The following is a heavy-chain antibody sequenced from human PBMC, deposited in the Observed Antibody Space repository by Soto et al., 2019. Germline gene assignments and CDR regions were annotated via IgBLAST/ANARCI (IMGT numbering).Heavy chain of an antibody. J-gene: IGHJ6*02. CDR1: GFTFSSYG. CDR2: IWYDGSNK. Sequence: GGSLRLSCAASGFTFSSYGMHWVRQALGKGLEWAAVIWYDGSNKYYADSVKGRFTISRDNSKNTLYLQRNSLRATDTAVYYRARFRGYSYGYGYSYGIEVWGPGTTVTV. CDR3: ARFRGYSYGYGYSYGIEV. V-gene: IGHV3-33*01. D-gene: IGHD5-18*01.